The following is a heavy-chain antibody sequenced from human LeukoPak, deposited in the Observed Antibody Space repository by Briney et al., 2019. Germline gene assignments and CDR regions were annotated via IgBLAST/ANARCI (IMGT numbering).Heavy chain of an antibody. CDR2: IYYSGST. V-gene: IGHV4-59*01. CDR3: ASNTGTVFDY. J-gene: IGHJ4*02. D-gene: IGHD7-27*01. CDR1: GGSISSYY. Sequence: SETLSLTCTVSGGSISSYYWTWIRQPPGKGLEWIGDIYYSGSTNYNPSLKSRVTISIDTSKNQFSLKLSSVTAADTAVYYCASNTGTVFDYWGQGALVIVSS.